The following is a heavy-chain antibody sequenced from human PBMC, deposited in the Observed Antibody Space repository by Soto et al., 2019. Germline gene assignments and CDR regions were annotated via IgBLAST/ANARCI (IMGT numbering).Heavy chain of an antibody. CDR3: AREWDAFYF. Sequence: GGSLRLSCAASGFTFSSYWMHWVRQAPGKGLVWVSRLSSDGSSTDYADSVKGRFTISRDNAKNTLYLQMSSLRAEDTAVYYCAREWDAFYFWGQGTMVTVSS. J-gene: IGHJ3*01. CDR2: LSSDGSST. CDR1: GFTFSSYW. V-gene: IGHV3-74*01.